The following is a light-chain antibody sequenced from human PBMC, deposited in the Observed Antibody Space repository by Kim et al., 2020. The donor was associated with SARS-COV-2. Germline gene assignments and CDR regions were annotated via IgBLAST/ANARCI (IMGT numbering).Light chain of an antibody. V-gene: IGLV2-8*01. CDR2: EVT. J-gene: IGLJ3*02. CDR1: SSDVGVYNY. CDR3: SSYADTSSWV. Sequence: QSVLTQPPSASGSPGQSVTISCTGTSSDVGVYNYVSWYQQHPGKVPKVLIYEVTQRPSGVPDRFSGSKSGNTASLTVSGLQAEDEADYYCSSYADTSSWVLGGGTQLTVL.